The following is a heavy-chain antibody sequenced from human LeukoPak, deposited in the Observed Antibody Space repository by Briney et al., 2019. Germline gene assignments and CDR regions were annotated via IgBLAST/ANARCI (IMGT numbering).Heavy chain of an antibody. D-gene: IGHD3-22*01. Sequence: GGSLRLSCAASGFTFSNYWMSWVRQAPGKGLEWVANIKQDGSEKYYVDSVKGRFTVSRDNTKNSLYVQMNSLRGEDTAVYYCARDHDSSAFGAFDIWGQGTMVTVSS. J-gene: IGHJ3*02. V-gene: IGHV3-7*01. CDR3: ARDHDSSAFGAFDI. CDR1: GFTFSNYW. CDR2: IKQDGSEK.